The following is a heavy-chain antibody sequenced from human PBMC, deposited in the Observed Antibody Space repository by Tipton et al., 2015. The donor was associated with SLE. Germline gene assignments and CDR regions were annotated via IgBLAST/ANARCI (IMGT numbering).Heavy chain of an antibody. D-gene: IGHD3-10*01. CDR1: GGSFSGYY. Sequence: GLVKPSETLSLTCAVYGGSFSGYYWSWIRQPPGKGLEWIGEINHSGSTNYNPSLKSRVTIPVDTSKNQFSLKLSSVTAADTAVYYCARGAPITMAPDAFDIWGQGTMVTVSS. CDR2: INHSGST. J-gene: IGHJ3*02. V-gene: IGHV4-34*01. CDR3: ARGAPITMAPDAFDI.